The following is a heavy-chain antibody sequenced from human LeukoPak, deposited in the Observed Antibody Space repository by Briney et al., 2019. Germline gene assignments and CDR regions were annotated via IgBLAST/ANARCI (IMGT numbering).Heavy chain of an antibody. CDR3: TTITMVRGVIYYYYMDV. J-gene: IGHJ6*03. CDR1: GFTFSNAW. V-gene: IGHV3-15*01. Sequence: GGSLRLSCAASGFTFSNAWMSWVRQAPGKGLEWVGRIKSKTDGGTTDYAAPVKGRFTISRDDSKSIAYLQMNSLKTEDTAVYYCTTITMVRGVIYYYYMDVWGKGTTVTISS. D-gene: IGHD3-10*01. CDR2: IKSKTDGGTT.